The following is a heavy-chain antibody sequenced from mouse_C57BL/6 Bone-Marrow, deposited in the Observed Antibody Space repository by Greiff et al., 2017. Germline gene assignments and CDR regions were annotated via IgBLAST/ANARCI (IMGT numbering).Heavy chain of an antibody. D-gene: IGHD1-1*01. CDR3: TRDAITTVVATDYAMDY. J-gene: IGHJ4*01. CDR2: ISSGGDYI. CDR1: GFTFSSYA. V-gene: IGHV5-9-1*02. Sequence: DVMLVESGEGLVKPGGSLKLSCAASGFTFSSYAMSWVRQTPEKRLEWVAYISSGGDYIYYADTVKGRFTISRDNARNTLYLQMSSLKSEDTAMYYCTRDAITTVVATDYAMDYWGQGTSVTVSS.